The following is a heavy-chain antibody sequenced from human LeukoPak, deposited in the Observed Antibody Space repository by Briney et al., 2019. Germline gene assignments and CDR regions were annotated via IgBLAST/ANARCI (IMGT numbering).Heavy chain of an antibody. Sequence: PGGSLRLSCAASGFTLSKYAMNWVRQAPGKGLECVSTISGSGTSTYYADSVQGRFIISRDSSKNTLYLQVNSLRAEDTAIYYCAKGREAYCGTYTPFDSWGQGALVTVSS. D-gene: IGHD1-26*01. J-gene: IGHJ4*02. CDR3: AKGREAYCGTYTPFDS. CDR2: ISGSGTST. CDR1: GFTLSKYA. V-gene: IGHV3-23*01.